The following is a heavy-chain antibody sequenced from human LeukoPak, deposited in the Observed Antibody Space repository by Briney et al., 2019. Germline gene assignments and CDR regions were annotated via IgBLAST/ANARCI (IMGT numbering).Heavy chain of an antibody. D-gene: IGHD1-1*01. CDR3: SKKGQADDDGKPD. CDR2: ISGDGVSP. Sequence: QTGGSLRLSCAASGFTFNNYALAWVRQTPEKGLECVSAISGDGVSPYYVDSVRGRFTISRDNSRNTLYLQMNSLRAEDTAVYYCSKKGQADDDGKPDWGQGTLVTVSP. V-gene: IGHV3-23*01. J-gene: IGHJ4*02. CDR1: GFTFNNYA.